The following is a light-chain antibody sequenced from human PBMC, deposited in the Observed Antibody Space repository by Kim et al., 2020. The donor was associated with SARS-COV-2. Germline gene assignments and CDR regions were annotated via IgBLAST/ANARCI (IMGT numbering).Light chain of an antibody. CDR3: QQYYSTSYS. CDR1: QSVLYSSNNKNY. J-gene: IGKJ2*03. CDR2: WAS. V-gene: IGKV4-1*01. Sequence: SATINCKSSQSVLYSSNNKNYLTWYQQKPGQPPKLLISWASTRESGVPDRFSGSVSGTDFTLPISSLQAEDVAVYYCQQYYSTSYSFGQGTKLEIK.